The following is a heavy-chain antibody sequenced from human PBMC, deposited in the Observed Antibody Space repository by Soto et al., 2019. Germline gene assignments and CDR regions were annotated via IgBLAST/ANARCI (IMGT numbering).Heavy chain of an antibody. CDR3: AHSSCSGGSCYGGWFDP. Sequence: QITLKESGPTLVKPTQTLTLTCTFSGFSLSTSGVGVGWIRQPPGKALEWLALIYWDDDKRYSPSLKSRLTITEDTAKNQVVLTMTNMDRVDTDTYYCAHSSCSGGSCYGGWFDPWGQGTLVTVSS. V-gene: IGHV2-5*02. CDR1: GFSLSTSGVG. D-gene: IGHD2-15*01. J-gene: IGHJ5*02. CDR2: IYWDDDK.